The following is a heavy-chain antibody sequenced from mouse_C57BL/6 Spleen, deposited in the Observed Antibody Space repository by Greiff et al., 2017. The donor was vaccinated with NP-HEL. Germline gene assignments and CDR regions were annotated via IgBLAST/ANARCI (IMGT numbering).Heavy chain of an antibody. Sequence: VQLQQSGPELVKPGDSVKISCKASGYSFTGYFMNWVMQSHGESLEWIGRINPYNGDTFYNQKFKGKATLTVDKSSSTAHMELRSLTSEDSAVYYCARAGTLYYFDYWGQGTTLTVSS. CDR3: ARAGTLYYFDY. D-gene: IGHD3-3*01. CDR2: INPYNGDT. J-gene: IGHJ2*01. CDR1: GYSFTGYF. V-gene: IGHV1-20*01.